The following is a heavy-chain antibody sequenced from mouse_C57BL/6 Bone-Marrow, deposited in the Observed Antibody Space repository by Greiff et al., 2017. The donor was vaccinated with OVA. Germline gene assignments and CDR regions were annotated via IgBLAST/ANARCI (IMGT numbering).Heavy chain of an antibody. Sequence: VQLQQPGAELVRPGTSVKLSCKASGYTFTSYWMHWVKQRPGQGLEWIGVIDPSDSYTNYNQKFKGKATLTVDTSSSTAYMQLSSLTSEDSAVYYCARFSYGSSRDYWGQGTTLTVSS. CDR2: IDPSDSYT. CDR3: ARFSYGSSRDY. CDR1: GYTFTSYW. V-gene: IGHV1-59*01. J-gene: IGHJ2*01. D-gene: IGHD1-1*01.